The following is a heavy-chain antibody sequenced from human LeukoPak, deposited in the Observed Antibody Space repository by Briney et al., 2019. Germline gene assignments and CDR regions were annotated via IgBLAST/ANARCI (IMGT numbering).Heavy chain of an antibody. CDR3: ARRAGDYSHPYDY. Sequence: GGSLRLCCTVSGFTVSSNSMSWVRQAPGKGLEWVSFIYSDNTHYSDSVKGRFTISRDNSKNTLYLQMNSLRAEDTAVYYCARRAGDYSHPYDYWGQGTLVTVSS. CDR1: GFTVSSNS. D-gene: IGHD3-22*01. CDR2: IYSDNT. J-gene: IGHJ4*02. V-gene: IGHV3-53*01.